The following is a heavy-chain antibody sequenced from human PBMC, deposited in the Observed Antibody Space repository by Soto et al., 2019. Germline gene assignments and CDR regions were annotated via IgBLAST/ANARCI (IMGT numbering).Heavy chain of an antibody. CDR2: INAGNGNT. D-gene: IGHD2-21*02. V-gene: IGHV1-3*05. Sequence: QVQLVQSGAEEKKPGASVKVSCKASGYTFTSYAMHWVRQAPGQRLEWMGWINAGNGNTKYSQKFQGRVTITRDTSAITAYMELSSLRSEDTAVYYCARSIVVVTALAYWGQGTLVTVSS. CDR3: ARSIVVVTALAY. J-gene: IGHJ4*02. CDR1: GYTFTSYA.